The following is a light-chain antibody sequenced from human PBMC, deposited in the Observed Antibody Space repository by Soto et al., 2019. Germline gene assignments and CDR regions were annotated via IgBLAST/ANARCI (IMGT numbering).Light chain of an antibody. Sequence: DLQMTQSPSSVSASVGDRVTITCRASQGISSWLARYQQKPGKAPNLLIHTASSLQSGVPSRFSGSGSGTDFTLTISSLQPEDFATYYCQQANSFPLTFGGGTKVEIK. V-gene: IGKV1-12*01. J-gene: IGKJ4*01. CDR3: QQANSFPLT. CDR1: QGISSW. CDR2: TAS.